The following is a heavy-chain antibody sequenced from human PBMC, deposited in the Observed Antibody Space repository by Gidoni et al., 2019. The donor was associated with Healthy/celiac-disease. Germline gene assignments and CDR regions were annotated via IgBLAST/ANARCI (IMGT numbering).Heavy chain of an antibody. CDR1: VGSFSGYY. Sequence: QVQLQQWGAGLLKPSAPLSLTCAVYVGSFSGYYWSWIRQPPGKGLEWIGEINHSGSTNYNPSLKSRVTISVDTSKNQFSLKLSSVTAADTAVYYCARGRSYGVNFSYYYYGMDVWGQGTTVTVSS. D-gene: IGHD1-26*01. V-gene: IGHV4-34*01. CDR2: INHSGST. CDR3: ARGRSYGVNFSYYYYGMDV. J-gene: IGHJ6*02.